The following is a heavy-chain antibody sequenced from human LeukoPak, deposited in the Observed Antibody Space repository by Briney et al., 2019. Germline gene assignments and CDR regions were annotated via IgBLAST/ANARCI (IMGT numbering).Heavy chain of an antibody. V-gene: IGHV3-66*01. J-gene: IGHJ4*02. D-gene: IGHD1-1*01. CDR3: ARTTTFAPHFDY. Sequence: PGGSLRLSCAASGFTFSSYGMHWVRQAPGKGLEWVSVIYSGGTTYYADSVKGRFTISRDNSKNTLYLQMNSLRAEDTAVYYCARTTTFAPHFDYWGQGTLVTVSS. CDR2: IYSGGTT. CDR1: GFTFSSYG.